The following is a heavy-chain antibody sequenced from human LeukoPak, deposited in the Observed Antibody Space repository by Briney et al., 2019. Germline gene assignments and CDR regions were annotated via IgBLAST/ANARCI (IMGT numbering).Heavy chain of an antibody. CDR3: ARAPGLRGNYYGSGSHSLGFDY. CDR1: GFTFGNYG. V-gene: IGHV3-33*01. Sequence: PGGSLRLSCAASGFTFGNYGMHWVRQAPGKGLEWVAVIWYDGSNKYYADSVKGRFTISRDNSKKTLYLQMNSLRAEDTAVYYCARAPGLRGNYYGSGSHSLGFDYWGQGTLVTVSS. D-gene: IGHD3-10*01. CDR2: IWYDGSNK. J-gene: IGHJ4*02.